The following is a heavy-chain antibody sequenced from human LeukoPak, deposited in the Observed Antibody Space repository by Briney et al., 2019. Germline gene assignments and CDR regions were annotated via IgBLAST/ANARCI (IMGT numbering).Heavy chain of an antibody. CDR2: IYYSGST. D-gene: IGHD3-10*01. J-gene: IGHJ4*02. Sequence: SETLSLTCTVSGGSICSSNYYWGWIRQPPGKGLEWIGSIYYSGSTYYNPSLKSRVTISVDTSKNQFSLKLSSVTAADTAVYYCARHLDGDYFDYWGQGTLVTVSS. CDR3: ARHLDGDYFDY. CDR1: GGSICSSNYY. V-gene: IGHV4-39*01.